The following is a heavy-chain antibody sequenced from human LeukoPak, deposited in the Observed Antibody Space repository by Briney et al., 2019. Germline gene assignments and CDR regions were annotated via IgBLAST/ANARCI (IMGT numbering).Heavy chain of an antibody. CDR2: IYSGGST. V-gene: IGHV3-53*01. Sequence: PGGSLRLSCAASGFTVSSNYMSWVRQAPGKGLEWVSVIYSGGSTYYADSVKGRFTISRDNSKNTLYLQMNSLRAEDTAVYYCAKDFSSSGYYYDDAFDIWGQGTMVTVSS. J-gene: IGHJ3*02. D-gene: IGHD3-22*01. CDR1: GFTVSSNY. CDR3: AKDFSSSGYYYDDAFDI.